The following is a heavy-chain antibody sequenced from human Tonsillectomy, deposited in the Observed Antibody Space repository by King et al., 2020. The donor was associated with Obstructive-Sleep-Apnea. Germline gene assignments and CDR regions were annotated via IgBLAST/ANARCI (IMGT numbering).Heavy chain of an antibody. CDR3: ASSVEDSSGPIDY. CDR1: GFTFSSYA. J-gene: IGHJ4*02. D-gene: IGHD3-22*01. Sequence: VQLVESGGGVVQPGRSLRLSCAASGFTFSSYAMRWVRQAPGKGLEWVSTISYDGSSKYYADSVKGRFTISRDNSKNTLYLQMNSLRAEDTAVYYCASSVEDSSGPIDYWGQGTLVTVSS. CDR2: ISYDGSSK. V-gene: IGHV3-30*01.